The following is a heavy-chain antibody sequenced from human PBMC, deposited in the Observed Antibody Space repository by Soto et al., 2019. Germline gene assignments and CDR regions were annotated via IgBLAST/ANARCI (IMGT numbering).Heavy chain of an antibody. J-gene: IGHJ6*02. V-gene: IGHV1-18*01. CDR1: GYTFTSYG. CDR3: ARDWAETYYYDSSGYYYYYYYGMDV. D-gene: IGHD3-22*01. Sequence: GASVKVSCKASGYTFTSYGISWVRQAPGQGLEWMGWISAYNGNTNYAQKLQGRVTMTTDTSTSTAYIELRSLRSDDTADFYCARDWAETYYYDSSGYYYYYYYGMDVWGQGTTVTVSS. CDR2: ISAYNGNT.